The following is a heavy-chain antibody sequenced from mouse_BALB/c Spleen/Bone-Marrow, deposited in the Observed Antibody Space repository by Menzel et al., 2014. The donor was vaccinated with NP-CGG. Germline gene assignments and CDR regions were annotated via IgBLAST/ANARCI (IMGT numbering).Heavy chain of an antibody. CDR2: IHYSGST. V-gene: IGHV3-1*02. CDR1: GYSITSGYS. Sequence: EVQLQQSGPDLVKPSQSLSLPCTVTGYSITSGYSWHWIRQFPGNKLEWMGYIHYSGSTNYNPSLKSRISITRDTSKNQLFLQLNSVTTEDTATYYCARRDGYDVAWFAYWGQGTLVTVSA. CDR3: ARRDGYDVAWFAY. D-gene: IGHD2-2*01. J-gene: IGHJ3*01.